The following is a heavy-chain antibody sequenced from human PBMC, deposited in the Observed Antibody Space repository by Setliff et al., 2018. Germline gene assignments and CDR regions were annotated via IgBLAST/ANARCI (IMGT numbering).Heavy chain of an antibody. CDR2: IYTSGST. D-gene: IGHD3-10*01. V-gene: IGHV4-61*02. J-gene: IGHJ4*02. CDR1: GGSISSGSYY. Sequence: PSETLSLTCTVSGGSISSGSYYWSWIRQPAGKGLEWIGRIYTSGSTNYNPSLKSRVTISVDTSKNQFSLKLSSVTAADTAVYYCARVRRGGYYGSGSSPFDYWGQGTLVTVSS. CDR3: ARVRRGGYYGSGSSPFDY.